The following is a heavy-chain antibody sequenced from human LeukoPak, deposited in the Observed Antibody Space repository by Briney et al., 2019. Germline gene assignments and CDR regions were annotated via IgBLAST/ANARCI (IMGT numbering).Heavy chain of an antibody. J-gene: IGHJ6*04. CDR1: GFTFSSYE. CDR2: ISSSGSTI. CDR3: ARALDSALDV. Sequence: PGGSLRLSCAASGFTFSSYEMNWVRQAPGKGLEWVSYISSSGSTIYYADSVRGRFTISRDNARNSLYLQMAGLTAEDTAVYYCARALDSALDVWGNGTTVAVSS. V-gene: IGHV3-48*03. D-gene: IGHD3/OR15-3a*01.